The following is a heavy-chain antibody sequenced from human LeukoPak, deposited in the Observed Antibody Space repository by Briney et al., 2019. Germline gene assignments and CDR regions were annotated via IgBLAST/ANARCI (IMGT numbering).Heavy chain of an antibody. V-gene: IGHV3-30-3*01. CDR2: ISYDGSNK. CDR1: GFTFSSYA. Sequence: GGSLRLSCAASGFTFSSYAMHWVRQAPGKGLEWVAVISYDGSNKYYADSVKGRFTISRDNSKNTLYLQMNSLRAEDTAVYYCARDRGKGHDAFDIWGQGTMVTVSS. J-gene: IGHJ3*02. CDR3: ARDRGKGHDAFDI. D-gene: IGHD1-26*01.